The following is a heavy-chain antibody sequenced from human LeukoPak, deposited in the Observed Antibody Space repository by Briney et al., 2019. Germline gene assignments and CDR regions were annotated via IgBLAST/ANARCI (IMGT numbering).Heavy chain of an antibody. J-gene: IGHJ4*02. CDR3: AKGSGRYGDY. V-gene: IGHV3-30*18. Sequence: GGSLRLSCAASGFTFSSYGMHWVRQAPGKGLEWVAVISYDGSNKYYADSVKGRFTISRDNSKNTLYLQMNSLRAEDTAVYYCAKGSGRYGDYWGQGTLVTVSS. CDR2: ISYDGSNK. CDR1: GFTFSSYG. D-gene: IGHD6-19*01.